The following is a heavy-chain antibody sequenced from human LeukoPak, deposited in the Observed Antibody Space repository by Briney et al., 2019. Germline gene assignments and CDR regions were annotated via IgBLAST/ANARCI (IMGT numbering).Heavy chain of an antibody. Sequence: ASVKVSCKASGFTFTTYAMHWVRQAPGQRLEWMGWINAGNGNTKYSQKFQGRVTITRDTSASTAYMELSSLRSEDTAVYYCAREDYEMDYYYGMDVWGQGTTVTVSS. CDR3: AREDYEMDYYYGMDV. V-gene: IGHV1-3*01. CDR1: GFTFTTYA. D-gene: IGHD4-17*01. CDR2: INAGNGNT. J-gene: IGHJ6*02.